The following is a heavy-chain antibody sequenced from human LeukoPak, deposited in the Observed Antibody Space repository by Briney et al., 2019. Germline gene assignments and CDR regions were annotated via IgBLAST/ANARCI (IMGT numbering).Heavy chain of an antibody. D-gene: IGHD3-9*01. CDR3: ARVHSYYDILS. J-gene: IGHJ4*02. CDR2: INHSGST. V-gene: IGHV4-34*01. Sequence: SETLSLTCAVYGGSFSGYYWSWIRQPPGKGLEWIGEINHSGSTNYNPSLKSRVTISVDTSKNQFSLKLSSVTAADTAVYYGARVHSYYDILSWGQGTLVTVSS. CDR1: GGSFSGYY.